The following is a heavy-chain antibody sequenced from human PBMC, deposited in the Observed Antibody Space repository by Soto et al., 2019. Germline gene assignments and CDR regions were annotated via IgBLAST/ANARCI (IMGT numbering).Heavy chain of an antibody. J-gene: IGHJ5*02. CDR2: IYYSGST. CDR3: ARTVVVVAATALNWFDP. D-gene: IGHD2-15*01. CDR1: GGSISSSSYH. Sequence: SETLSLTCTVSGGSISSSSYHWGWIRQPPGKGLEWIGSIYYSGSTYYNPSLKSRVTISVDTSKNQFSLKLSSVTAADTAVYYCARTVVVVAATALNWFDPWGQGTLVTVSS. V-gene: IGHV4-39*01.